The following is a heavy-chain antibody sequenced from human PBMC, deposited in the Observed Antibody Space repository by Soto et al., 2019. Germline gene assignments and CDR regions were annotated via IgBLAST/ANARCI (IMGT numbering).Heavy chain of an antibody. CDR3: ARDVPLRFLEWLSERVYGMDV. V-gene: IGHV1-18*01. J-gene: IGHJ6*02. CDR2: ISAYNGNT. Sequence: ASVKVSCKASGYTFTSYGISWLRQSPGQGLEWMGWISAYNGNTNYAQKLQGRVTMTTDTSTSTAYMELRSLRSDDTAVYYCARDVPLRFLEWLSERVYGMDVWGQGTTVTVSS. CDR1: GYTFTSYG. D-gene: IGHD3-3*01.